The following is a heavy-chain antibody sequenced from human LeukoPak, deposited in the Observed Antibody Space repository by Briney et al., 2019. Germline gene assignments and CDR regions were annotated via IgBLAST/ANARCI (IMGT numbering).Heavy chain of an antibody. CDR1: GFTFSSYW. D-gene: IGHD1-1*01. CDR2: INHNGNVN. V-gene: IGHV3-7*04. CDR3: ARVPRYNWNDEYYYGMDV. J-gene: IGHJ6*02. Sequence: GGSLRLSCAASGFTFSSYWMNWARQAPGKGLEWVASINHNGNVNYYVDSVKGRFTISRDNAKNSLYLQMSNLRAEDTAVYYCARVPRYNWNDEYYYGMDVWGQGTTVTVSS.